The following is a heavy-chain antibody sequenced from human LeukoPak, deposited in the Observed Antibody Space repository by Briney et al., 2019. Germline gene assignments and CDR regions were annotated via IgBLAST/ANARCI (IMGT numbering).Heavy chain of an antibody. CDR3: ASKVRHYDILTGYSTEGYYFDY. J-gene: IGHJ4*02. CDR1: GGSISSSSYY. V-gene: IGHV4-39*01. CDR2: IYYSGST. D-gene: IGHD3-9*01. Sequence: ETSETLSLTCTVSGGSISSSSYYWGWIRQPPGKGLEWIGSIYYSGSTYYNPSLKSRVTISVDTSRNQFSLKLSSVTAADTAVYYCASKVRHYDILTGYSTEGYYFDYWGQGTLVTVSS.